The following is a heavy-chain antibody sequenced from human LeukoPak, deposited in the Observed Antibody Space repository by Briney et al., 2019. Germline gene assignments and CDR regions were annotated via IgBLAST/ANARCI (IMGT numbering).Heavy chain of an antibody. D-gene: IGHD1-26*01. CDR3: ARGLRGASFDY. CDR2: IHFSGST. J-gene: IGHJ4*02. Sequence: SETLSLTRSVSGGSTTSYYWSWIRQSPGKGLEWIGYIHFSGSTNYNPSLKSRVTISLDMSKNQFSLRLSSVTAADTAVYYCARGLRGASFDYWGQGTLVTVSS. CDR1: GGSTTSYY. V-gene: IGHV4-59*01.